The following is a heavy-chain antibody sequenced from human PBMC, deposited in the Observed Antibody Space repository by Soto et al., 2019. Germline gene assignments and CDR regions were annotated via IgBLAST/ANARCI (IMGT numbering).Heavy chain of an antibody. Sequence: PSETLSLTCAVYGESFSGYYWSWIRQPPGKGLEWIGEINHSGSTNYNPSLRSRVTISVDTSKNQFSLKLSSVTAADTAVYYCARGSEWQYYYGSGSYLNWFDPWGQGTLVTVSS. D-gene: IGHD3-10*01. V-gene: IGHV4-34*01. CDR3: ARGSEWQYYYGSGSYLNWFDP. CDR1: GESFSGYY. J-gene: IGHJ5*02. CDR2: INHSGST.